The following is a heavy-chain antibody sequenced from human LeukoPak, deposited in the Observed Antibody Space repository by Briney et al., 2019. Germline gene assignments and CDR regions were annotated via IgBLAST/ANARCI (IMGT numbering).Heavy chain of an antibody. J-gene: IGHJ4*02. CDR2: ISGSSSTT. CDR3: AGPGQYLFDY. D-gene: IGHD2-2*01. V-gene: IGHV3-23*01. Sequence: PGGSLRLSCAASGFTFSSYAMSWVRQAPGKGLEWVSSISGSSSTTNYADSVKGRFTISRDNSKNTLYLQMNNLRAEDTAVYYCAGPGQYLFDYWGQGTLVTVSS. CDR1: GFTFSSYA.